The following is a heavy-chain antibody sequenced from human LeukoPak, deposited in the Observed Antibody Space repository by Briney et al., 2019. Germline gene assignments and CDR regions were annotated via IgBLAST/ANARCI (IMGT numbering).Heavy chain of an antibody. CDR2: INHDGSST. V-gene: IGHV3-74*01. CDR3: CLQGSYYNFDD. CDR1: GFTFRSYW. Sequence: QTGGSLRLSCAASGFTFRSYWMHWVRQAPGKGLVWVSRINHDGSSTRYADSVKGRITVSRDNAKNTLFLQMDSLRAEDTAVYYCCLQGSYYNFDDWGQGTLVTVSS. J-gene: IGHJ4*02. D-gene: IGHD3-10*01.